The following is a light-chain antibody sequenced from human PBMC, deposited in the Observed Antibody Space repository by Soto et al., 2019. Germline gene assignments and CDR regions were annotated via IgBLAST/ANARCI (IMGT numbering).Light chain of an antibody. Sequence: QSALAQPASVSGSPGQSIAISCTGTSSDVGSYNSVSWYQQYPGKAPTLMIHDVSDRPSGVSNRFSGSKSGNTASLTISGLRAEDEVVYYCSFFKSSSFYVLGSGTKVTVL. V-gene: IGLV2-14*03. CDR3: SFFKSSSFYV. J-gene: IGLJ1*01. CDR2: DVS. CDR1: SSDVGSYNS.